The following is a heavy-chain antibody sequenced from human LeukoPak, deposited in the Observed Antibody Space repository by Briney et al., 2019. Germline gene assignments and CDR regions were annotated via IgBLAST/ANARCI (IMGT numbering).Heavy chain of an antibody. Sequence: PGGSLRLSCVASGVTSRNSWMHWVRQVPGKGLVWVSRINGDGSTISYADSVKGRFTISRDNARNTLYLQMNSLRAEDTAVFYCARVSTGAWYFDLWGRGTLVTASS. CDR2: INGDGSTI. J-gene: IGHJ2*01. CDR1: GVTSRNSW. CDR3: ARVSTGAWYFDL. V-gene: IGHV3-74*01. D-gene: IGHD7-27*01.